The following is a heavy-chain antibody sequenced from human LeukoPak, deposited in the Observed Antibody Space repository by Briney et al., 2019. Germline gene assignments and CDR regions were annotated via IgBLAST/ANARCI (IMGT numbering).Heavy chain of an antibody. CDR1: GFTFSSYS. CDR2: ISSSSSYI. Sequence: GGSLRLSCAASGFTFSSYSMNWVRQAPGKGLEWVSSISSSSSYIYYADSVKGRFTISRDNAKNSLYLQMNSLRAEDTAVNYCARDPAGYYDILTGSSIYYFDYWGQGTLVTVSS. J-gene: IGHJ4*02. D-gene: IGHD3-9*01. CDR3: ARDPAGYYDILTGSSIYYFDY. V-gene: IGHV3-21*01.